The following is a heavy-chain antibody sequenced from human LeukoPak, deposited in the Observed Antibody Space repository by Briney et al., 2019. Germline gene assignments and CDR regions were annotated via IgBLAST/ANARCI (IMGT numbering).Heavy chain of an antibody. Sequence: PSETLSLTCTVSGGSISSSSYYWGWIRQPPGKGLEWVSAISGSGGSTYYADSVKGRFTISRDNSKNTLYLQMNSLRAEDTAVYYCAKVQAGHELFFDYWGQGTLVTVSS. J-gene: IGHJ4*02. V-gene: IGHV3-23*01. CDR1: GGSISSSSYY. CDR2: ISGSGGST. D-gene: IGHD6-13*01. CDR3: AKVQAGHELFFDY.